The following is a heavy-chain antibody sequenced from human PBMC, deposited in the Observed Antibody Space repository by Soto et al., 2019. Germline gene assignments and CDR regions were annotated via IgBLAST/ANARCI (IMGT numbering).Heavy chain of an antibody. V-gene: IGHV3-53*01. CDR1: GFTVSRNF. Sequence: EVQLVESGGGLIQSGGSLRLSCAASGFTVSRNFMSWVRQAPGKGREWVSLIYSAGDTSYADSVKGRFIISRDTSKNPLYLQMNRLRAEYTAIYYCVGVYGDFAFDAFDIWGQGTMVTVSS. J-gene: IGHJ3*02. CDR2: IYSAGDT. CDR3: VGVYGDFAFDAFDI. D-gene: IGHD4-17*01.